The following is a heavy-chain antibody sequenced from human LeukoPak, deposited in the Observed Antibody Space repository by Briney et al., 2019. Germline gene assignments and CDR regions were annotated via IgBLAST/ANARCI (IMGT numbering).Heavy chain of an antibody. CDR1: GYTFTGYY. CDR3: ARKKANDYGFAFDI. CDR2: INPNSGGT. J-gene: IGHJ3*02. V-gene: IGHV1-2*02. Sequence: ASVKVSCKASGYTFTGYYMHWVRQAPGQGLEWMGWINPNSGGTNYAQKFQGRVTMTRDTSISTAYMELSRLRSDDTAVYYCARKKANDYGFAFDIWGQGTMVNVSS. D-gene: IGHD4-17*01.